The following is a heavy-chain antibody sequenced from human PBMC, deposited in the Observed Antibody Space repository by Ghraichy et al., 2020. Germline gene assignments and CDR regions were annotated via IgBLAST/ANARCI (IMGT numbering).Heavy chain of an antibody. J-gene: IGHJ6*02. V-gene: IGHV1-24*01. CDR2: FDPEDGET. D-gene: IGHD5-18*01. CDR1: GYTLTELS. Sequence: ASVKVSCKVSGYTLTELSMHWVRQAPGKGLEWMGGFDPEDGETIYAQKFQGRVTMTEDTSTDTAYMELSSLRSEDTAVYYCATGGGYGPRYYYYGMDVWGQGTTVTVSS. CDR3: ATGGGYGPRYYYYGMDV.